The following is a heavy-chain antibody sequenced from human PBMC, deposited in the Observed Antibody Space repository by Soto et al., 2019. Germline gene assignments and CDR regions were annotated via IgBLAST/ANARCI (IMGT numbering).Heavy chain of an antibody. Sequence: SETLSLTCAVSGGSISSGGYSWSWIRQPPGKGLEWIGYIYHSGSTYYNPSLKSRVTISVDRSKNQFSLKLSSVTAADTAAYYCARASGDKHTDYWGQGTLVTVSS. CDR2: IYHSGST. CDR1: GGSISSGGYS. J-gene: IGHJ4*02. CDR3: ARASGDKHTDY. V-gene: IGHV4-30-2*01. D-gene: IGHD2-21*01.